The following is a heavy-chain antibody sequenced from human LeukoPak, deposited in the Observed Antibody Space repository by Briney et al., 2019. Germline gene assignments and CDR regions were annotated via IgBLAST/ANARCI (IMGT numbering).Heavy chain of an antibody. J-gene: IGHJ1*01. CDR3: AKRSVSSGWYFQN. Sequence: GGSLRLSCAASGVMFSSYAMSWVRQAPGKGLEWVAGIGGNGVTTYYADSVKGRFTISRDNSKNTLYLQMNSLRAEDTAVYYCAKRSVSSGWYFQNWGQGTLVTVSS. CDR2: IGGNGVTT. D-gene: IGHD6-19*01. V-gene: IGHV3-23*01. CDR1: GVMFSSYA.